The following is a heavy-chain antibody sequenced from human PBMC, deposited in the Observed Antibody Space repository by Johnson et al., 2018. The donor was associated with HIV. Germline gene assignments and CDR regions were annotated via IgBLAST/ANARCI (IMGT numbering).Heavy chain of an antibody. CDR3: ARVSLAYSYGYDALDI. V-gene: IGHV3-33*08. Sequence: QVQLVESGGGVVRPGRSLRLSCAASGFTLSKHAMHWVRQAPGKGLEWVTVIWYDGSNKHYADSVKGRFTISRDNAKNSLYLQLNSLRPEDTAVYYCARVSLAYSYGYDALDIWGQGTMVTVSS. J-gene: IGHJ3*02. CDR2: IWYDGSNK. CDR1: GFTLSKHA. D-gene: IGHD5-18*01.